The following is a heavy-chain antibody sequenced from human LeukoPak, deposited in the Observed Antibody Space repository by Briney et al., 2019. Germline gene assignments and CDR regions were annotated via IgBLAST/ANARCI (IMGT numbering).Heavy chain of an antibody. V-gene: IGHV1-69*06. CDR1: GGTFSSYV. D-gene: IGHD6-13*01. CDR3: ARDDMYSSSWYWFDP. Sequence: SVKVSCKASGGTFSSYVISWVRQAPGQGPGWMGGSIPLFGTPNYAQKFQGRVTITADKSTSTAYMELSSLRYEDTAVYYCARDDMYSSSWYWFDPWGQGTLVTVSS. J-gene: IGHJ5*02. CDR2: SIPLFGTP.